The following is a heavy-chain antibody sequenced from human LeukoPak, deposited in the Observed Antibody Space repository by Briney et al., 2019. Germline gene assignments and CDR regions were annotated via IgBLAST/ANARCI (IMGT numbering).Heavy chain of an antibody. D-gene: IGHD1-26*01. Sequence: SETLSLTCTVSGGSISSYYWSWIRQPPGKGLEWIGYIYYSGSTNYNPSLKSRVTISVDTSKNQFSLRLSSVTAADTAVYYCARDRVGATGGHLLGYWGQGTLVTVSS. CDR3: ARDRVGATGGHLLGY. CDR1: GGSISSYY. J-gene: IGHJ4*02. V-gene: IGHV4-59*01. CDR2: IYYSGST.